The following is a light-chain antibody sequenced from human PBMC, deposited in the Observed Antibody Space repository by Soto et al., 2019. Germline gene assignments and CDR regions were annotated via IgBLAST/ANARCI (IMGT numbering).Light chain of an antibody. CDR1: SSDVGSYNL. V-gene: IGLV2-23*01. J-gene: IGLJ3*02. Sequence: QSALTQPASVSGSPGQSITISCTGTSSDVGSYNLVPWYQQHPGKAPKLMIYEGSKRPSGVSNRFSGSKSGNTASLTISGLQAEDEADYYCCSFAGSSPCVFGGGTKLTVL. CDR2: EGS. CDR3: CSFAGSSPCV.